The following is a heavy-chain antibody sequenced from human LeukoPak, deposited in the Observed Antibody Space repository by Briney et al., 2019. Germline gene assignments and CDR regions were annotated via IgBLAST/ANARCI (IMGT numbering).Heavy chain of an antibody. Sequence: GGSLRLSCAASGFTFSSCAMRWVRQAPGKGLEWVSAISGSGGSTYYADSVKGRFTISRDNSKNTMYLQMNSLRAEDTAVYYCAKSPSVAGIFDYWGQGTLVTVSS. CDR1: GFTFSSCA. CDR3: AKSPSVAGIFDY. CDR2: ISGSGGST. V-gene: IGHV3-23*01. J-gene: IGHJ4*02. D-gene: IGHD6-19*01.